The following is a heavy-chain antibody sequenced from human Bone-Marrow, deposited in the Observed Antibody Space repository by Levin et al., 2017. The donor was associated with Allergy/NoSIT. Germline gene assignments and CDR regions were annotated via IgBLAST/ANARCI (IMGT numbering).Heavy chain of an antibody. CDR2: ISYDGDFT. Sequence: GESLKISCAASGFSFRSYGMHWVRQAPGKGLEWVGLISYDGDFTFYGDSVKGRFSISRDNSKNTLYLQMNSLRAEDTAVYFCAKDAGYCGDGSCYSDAFDIWGQGTVVTVSS. D-gene: IGHD2-15*01. CDR3: AKDAGYCGDGSCYSDAFDI. CDR1: GFSFRSYG. J-gene: IGHJ3*02. V-gene: IGHV3-30*18.